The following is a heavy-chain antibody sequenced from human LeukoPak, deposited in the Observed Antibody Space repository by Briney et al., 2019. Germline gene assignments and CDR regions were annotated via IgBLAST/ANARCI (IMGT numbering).Heavy chain of an antibody. Sequence: GSVKVSCKASGYTFTSYYMHWVRQAPGQGLEWMGIINPSGGSTTYAQKFQGRVTMTRDTSTSTVYMELSSLRSDDTAVYYCARGATGTTSLDWGQGTLVTVSS. J-gene: IGHJ4*02. V-gene: IGHV1-46*01. D-gene: IGHD1-7*01. CDR1: GYTFTSYY. CDR2: INPSGGST. CDR3: ARGATGTTSLD.